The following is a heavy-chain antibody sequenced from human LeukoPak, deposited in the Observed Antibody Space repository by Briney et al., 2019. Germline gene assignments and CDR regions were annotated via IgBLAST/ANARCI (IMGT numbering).Heavy chain of an antibody. CDR3: ARDPSGSGWSLNY. V-gene: IGHV3-48*01. J-gene: IGHJ4*02. CDR1: GFTFSSYH. D-gene: IGHD6-19*01. CDR2: ISSSSSTI. Sequence: GGSLRLSCVGSGFTFSSYHMNWVRQAPGKGLEWVSYISSSSSTIYYADSVKGRFTISRDNAKNSLYLQTNSLRAEDTAVYYCARDPSGSGWSLNYWGQGTLVTVSS.